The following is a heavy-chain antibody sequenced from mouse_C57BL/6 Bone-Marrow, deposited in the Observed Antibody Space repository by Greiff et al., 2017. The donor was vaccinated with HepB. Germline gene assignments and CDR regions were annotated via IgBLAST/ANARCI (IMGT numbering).Heavy chain of an antibody. Sequence: VQLQQSGPELVKPGASVKISCKASGYAFSSSWMNWVKQRPGTGLEWIGRIYPGDGDTNYNGKFKGKATLTADKSSSTAYMQLSSLTSEDSAVYFCARQSYDWYFDVWGTGTTVTVSS. D-gene: IGHD1-1*01. CDR2: IYPGDGDT. J-gene: IGHJ1*03. V-gene: IGHV1-82*01. CDR1: GYAFSSSW. CDR3: ARQSYDWYFDV.